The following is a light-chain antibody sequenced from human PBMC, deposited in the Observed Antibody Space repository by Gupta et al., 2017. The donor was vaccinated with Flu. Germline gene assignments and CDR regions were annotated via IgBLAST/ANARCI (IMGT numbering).Light chain of an antibody. CDR2: GYN. CDR3: NSRDSIGKRPL. Sequence: SSELTQDPAVSVALGQTVRITCQGDSLRSYYATWYQQKPGQAPVLVIFGYNNRPSGIPDRFSASNSDNTASLTITGAQAEDEADYYCNSRDSIGKRPLFGGGTKLTVL. V-gene: IGLV3-19*01. CDR1: SLRSYY. J-gene: IGLJ3*02.